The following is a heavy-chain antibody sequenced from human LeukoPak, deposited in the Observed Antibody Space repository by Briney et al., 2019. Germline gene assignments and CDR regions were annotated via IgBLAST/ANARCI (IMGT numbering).Heavy chain of an antibody. D-gene: IGHD3-22*01. V-gene: IGHV3-23*01. CDR1: GGSISSSSYY. J-gene: IGHJ4*02. CDR2: TSGSGGST. CDR3: AKSASPDSSYYFDY. Sequence: PSETLSLTCTVSGGSISSSSYYWGWIRQPPGKGLEWVSATSGSGGSTYYADSVKGRFTISRDNSKNMLYLQMNSLRAEDTAVYYCAKSASPDSSYYFDYWGQGTLVTVSS.